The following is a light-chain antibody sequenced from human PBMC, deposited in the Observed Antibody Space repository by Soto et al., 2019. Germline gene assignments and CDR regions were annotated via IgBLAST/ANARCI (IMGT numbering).Light chain of an antibody. V-gene: IGKV3-15*01. J-gene: IGKJ5*01. CDR1: QSVSSN. CDR3: QQGYNRPIT. CDR2: GAS. Sequence: EVVMSQSPATLSVSPGERATLSCRASQSVSSNLAWYQQKPGQAPRLLIYGASTRATGIPARFSGSGSGTDFTLTISSLEPEDFPVYYCQQGYNRPITSGHGTRRR.